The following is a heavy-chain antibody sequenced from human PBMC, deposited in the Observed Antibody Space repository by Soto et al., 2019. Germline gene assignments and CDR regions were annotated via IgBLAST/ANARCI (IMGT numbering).Heavy chain of an antibody. CDR2: IYNIGNSGTA. Sequence: QVQLQESGPGLVKPSQTLSLTCTVSGASISSGGYYWSWIRQLPGKGLEWIGYIYNIGNSGTAYYNPSIEIRLTTSRDTSKNQFSLKLTSVTAADTAVYYCAIYSFPDGDYWGQGTLVTVSS. V-gene: IGHV4-31*03. CDR3: AIYSFPDGDY. D-gene: IGHD5-18*01. CDR1: GASISSGGYY. J-gene: IGHJ4*02.